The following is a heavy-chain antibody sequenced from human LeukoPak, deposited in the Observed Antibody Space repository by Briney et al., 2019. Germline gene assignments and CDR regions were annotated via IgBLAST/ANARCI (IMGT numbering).Heavy chain of an antibody. J-gene: IGHJ4*02. Sequence: SETLSLTCAVYGGSFSGYYWSWIRQPPGKGLEWIGEINHSGSTNYNPSLKSRVTISVDTSKNQFSLRLSSVTAADTAIYFCARGFASSWYYFDYWGQGTLVTVSS. CDR1: GGSFSGYY. V-gene: IGHV4-34*01. D-gene: IGHD6-13*01. CDR3: ARGFASSWYYFDY. CDR2: INHSGST.